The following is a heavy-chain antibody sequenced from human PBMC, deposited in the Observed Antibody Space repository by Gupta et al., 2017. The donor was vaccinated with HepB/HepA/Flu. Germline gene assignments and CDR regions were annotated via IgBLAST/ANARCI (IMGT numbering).Heavy chain of an antibody. Sequence: ESGGGVVQPGRSLRLSCAASGFTFSSYGMHWVRQAPGKGLEWVAVIWYDGSNKYYADSVKGRFTISRDNSKNTLYLQMNSLRAEDTAVYYCARDTRYDSSYLDYWGQGTLVTVSS. D-gene: IGHD3-22*01. V-gene: IGHV3-33*01. CDR3: ARDTRYDSSYLDY. CDR1: GFTFSSYG. J-gene: IGHJ4*02. CDR2: IWYDGSNK.